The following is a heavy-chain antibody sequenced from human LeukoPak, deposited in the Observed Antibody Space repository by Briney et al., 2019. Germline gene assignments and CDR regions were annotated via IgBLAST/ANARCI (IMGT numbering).Heavy chain of an antibody. D-gene: IGHD3-22*01. V-gene: IGHV3-15*01. CDR3: TTVGYLDYYYMDV. J-gene: IGHJ6*03. CDR2: IKSKTDGGTT. CDR1: GFTFSNAW. Sequence: GGSLRLCCAASGFTFSNAWMSWVRQAPGKGLERVGRIKSKTDGGTTDYAAPVKGRFTISRDDSKNTLYLQMNSLKTEDTAVYYCTTVGYLDYYYMDVWGKGTTVTVSS.